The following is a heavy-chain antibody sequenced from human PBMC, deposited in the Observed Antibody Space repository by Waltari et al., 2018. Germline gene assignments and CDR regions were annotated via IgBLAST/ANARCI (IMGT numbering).Heavy chain of an antibody. V-gene: IGHV4-39*01. J-gene: IGHJ4*02. D-gene: IGHD3-3*01. CDR2: IYYSGRT. CDR1: GGSISSSSYY. Sequence: QLQLQESGPGLVKPSETLSLTCTVSGGSISSSSYYWGWIRQPPGKGLEWIGSIYYSGRTYYNPSLKSRVTISVETSKNQFSLKLGSVTAADTAVYYCARHDTIFGDYWGQGTLVTVSS. CDR3: ARHDTIFGDY.